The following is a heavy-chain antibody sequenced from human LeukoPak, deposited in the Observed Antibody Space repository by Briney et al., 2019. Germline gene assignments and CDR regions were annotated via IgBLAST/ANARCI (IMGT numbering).Heavy chain of an antibody. CDR1: GFTFSSYA. D-gene: IGHD6-13*01. V-gene: IGHV3-30-3*01. J-gene: IGHJ4*02. CDR3: TIDVAAAGDYYFDY. Sequence: SGGSLGLSCAASGFTFSSYAMHWVRQAPGKGLEWVAVISYDGSNKYYADSVKGRFTISRDNSKNTLYLQMNSLKTEVTAVYYCTIDVAAAGDYYFDYWGQGTLVTVSS. CDR2: ISYDGSNK.